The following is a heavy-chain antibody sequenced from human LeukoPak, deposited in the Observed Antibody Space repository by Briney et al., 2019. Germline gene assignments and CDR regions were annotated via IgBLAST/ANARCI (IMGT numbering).Heavy chain of an antibody. CDR3: AKDGHYYDSSGSLPYYFDY. J-gene: IGHJ4*02. Sequence: GGSLRLSCAASGFTFSSYWMSWVRQAPGKGLEWVANIKQDGSERYYVDSVKGRFTISRDNAKNSLYLQMNSLRAEDTAVYYCAKDGHYYDSSGSLPYYFDYWGQGTLVTVSS. V-gene: IGHV3-7*01. D-gene: IGHD3-22*01. CDR1: GFTFSSYW. CDR2: IKQDGSER.